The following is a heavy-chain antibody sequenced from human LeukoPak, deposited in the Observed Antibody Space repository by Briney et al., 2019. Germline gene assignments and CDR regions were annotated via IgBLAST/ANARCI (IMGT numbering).Heavy chain of an antibody. CDR2: MYYGRNS. CDR1: GGSISRGDYY. Sequence: PSETLSLTCTVSGGSISRGDYYWTWIRQPPGKGLEWIGHMYYGRNSNYNPSLKSRLTISIDTSKNQFSLNLSSVTAADTAVYYCARGRYYGDYIDYWGQGTLVTVSS. V-gene: IGHV4-30-4*01. D-gene: IGHD4-17*01. CDR3: ARGRYYGDYIDY. J-gene: IGHJ4*02.